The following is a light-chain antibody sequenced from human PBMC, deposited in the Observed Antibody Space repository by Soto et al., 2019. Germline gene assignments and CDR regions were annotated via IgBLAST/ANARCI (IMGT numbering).Light chain of an antibody. V-gene: IGLV2-14*01. CDR1: SSDVGGYDF. CDR3: AAWDDRLNGWV. CDR2: EVF. J-gene: IGLJ3*02. Sequence: QSALTQPASVSGSPGQSITISCTGSSSDVGGYDFVSWYQQHPGKAPKLLIYEVFNRPSGVSNRFSGSKSANTASLTISGLQAEDEADYYCAAWDDRLNGWVFGGGTKLTVL.